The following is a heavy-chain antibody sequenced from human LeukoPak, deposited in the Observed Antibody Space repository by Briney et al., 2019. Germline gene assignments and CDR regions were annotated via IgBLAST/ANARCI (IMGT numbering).Heavy chain of an antibody. V-gene: IGHV3-30*18. Sequence: GRSLRLSCAASGFTFSSYGMHWVRQAPGKGLEWVAVISYDGSNKYYADSVKGRFTISRDNSKNTLYLQMNSLRAEDTAVYYCAKADSSGYYYVAYWGQGTLVTVSS. CDR2: ISYDGSNK. CDR3: AKADSSGYYYVAY. D-gene: IGHD3-22*01. J-gene: IGHJ4*02. CDR1: GFTFSSYG.